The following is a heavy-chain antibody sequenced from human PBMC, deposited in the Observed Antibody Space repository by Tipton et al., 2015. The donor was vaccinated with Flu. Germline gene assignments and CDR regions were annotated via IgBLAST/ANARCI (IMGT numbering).Heavy chain of an antibody. V-gene: IGHV4-38-2*01. D-gene: IGHD3-10*01. CDR1: GYSISNGYY. Sequence: LSLTCVVSGYSISNGYYWGWIRQPPGKGLEWIGNIYHSGSPYYNPSLKSRVTISVDTSKNQFSLKLSSVTAADTAVYYCARHGREFFYGSGTDDWGQGTLVTVSS. J-gene: IGHJ4*02. CDR3: ARHGREFFYGSGTDD. CDR2: IYHSGSP.